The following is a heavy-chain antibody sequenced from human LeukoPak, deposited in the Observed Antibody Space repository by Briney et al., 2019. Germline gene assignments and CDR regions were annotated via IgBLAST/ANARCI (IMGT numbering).Heavy chain of an antibody. D-gene: IGHD5-18*01. Sequence: PGGSLRLSCAASGSSVRYNYMSWVRQAPGKGLEWVSIIYSGTGTYYADSVKGRFTISRDNSKNTLYLQMNSLRAEDTAVYYCAREGGTTWIQMWWGFWGQGTLVTVSS. J-gene: IGHJ4*02. CDR3: AREGGTTWIQMWWGF. CDR1: GSSVRYNY. V-gene: IGHV3-66*01. CDR2: IYSGTGT.